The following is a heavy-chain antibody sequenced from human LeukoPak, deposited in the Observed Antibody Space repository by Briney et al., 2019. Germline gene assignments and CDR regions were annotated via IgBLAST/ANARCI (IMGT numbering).Heavy chain of an antibody. D-gene: IGHD4-11*01. CDR3: ARDTPYSNYGGAFDI. V-gene: IGHV4-31*03. Sequence: SQTLSLTCTISGGSITSGNYYWSWIRQHPGKGLEWIGYIYYSGATYYNPSLKSRVTISIDTSMNQFSLKLSSVTAADTAVYYCARDTPYSNYGGAFDIWGQGTMVTVSS. CDR2: IYYSGAT. J-gene: IGHJ3*02. CDR1: GGSITSGNYY.